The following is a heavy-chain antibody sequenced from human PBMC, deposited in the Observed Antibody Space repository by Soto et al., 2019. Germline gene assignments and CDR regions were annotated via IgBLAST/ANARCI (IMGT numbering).Heavy chain of an antibody. Sequence: SETLSLTCTVSGGSVSSGSYYWSWIRQPPGKGLEWIGYIYYSGSTNYNPSLKSRVTISVDTSKNQFSLKLSSVTAADTAVYYCAWAYSSPNWFDPWGQGTLVTVYS. CDR2: IYYSGST. V-gene: IGHV4-61*01. CDR1: GGSVSSGSYY. CDR3: AWAYSSPNWFDP. J-gene: IGHJ5*02. D-gene: IGHD6-13*01.